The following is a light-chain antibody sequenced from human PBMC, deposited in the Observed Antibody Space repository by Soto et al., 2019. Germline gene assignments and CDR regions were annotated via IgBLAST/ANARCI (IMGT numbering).Light chain of an antibody. Sequence: EIVLTQSPGTLSLSPGERATLSCRASQTVSITYFAWYQQKPGQAPRLLIYAASSRATGIPDSFSGSGSGTDFTLTISRLEPEDVAVYYWQQDDSSPYSFGQGTKVEIK. V-gene: IGKV3-20*01. CDR1: QTVSITY. CDR3: QQDDSSPYS. J-gene: IGKJ2*01. CDR2: AAS.